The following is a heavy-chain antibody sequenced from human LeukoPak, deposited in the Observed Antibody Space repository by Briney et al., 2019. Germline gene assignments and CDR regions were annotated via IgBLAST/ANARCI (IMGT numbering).Heavy chain of an antibody. CDR1: GYSFITYW. D-gene: IGHD4-17*01. J-gene: IGHJ6*02. CDR2: IYPGDSDT. V-gene: IGHV5-51*01. CDR3: ARQGWYGDYPYYYYYGMDV. Sequence: GESLKISCKGSGYSFITYWIGWVRQVPGKGLEWMGIIYPGDSDTRYSPSFQGQVTISADKSISTAYLQWSSLKASDTAMYYCARQGWYGDYPYYYYYGMDVWGQGTTVTVSS.